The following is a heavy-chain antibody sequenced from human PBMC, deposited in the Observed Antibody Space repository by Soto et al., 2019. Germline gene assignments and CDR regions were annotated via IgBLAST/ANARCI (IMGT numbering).Heavy chain of an antibody. J-gene: IGHJ4*02. Sequence: GGSLRLSCAASGFTFSSYAMSWVRQAPGKGLEWVSAISGSGGSTYYADSVKGRFTISRDNSKNTLYLQMNSLRAEDTAVYYCAKVGVNCSGGSCYSYYFDYWGQGTLVTVSS. D-gene: IGHD2-15*01. CDR2: ISGSGGST. CDR1: GFTFSSYA. V-gene: IGHV3-23*01. CDR3: AKVGVNCSGGSCYSYYFDY.